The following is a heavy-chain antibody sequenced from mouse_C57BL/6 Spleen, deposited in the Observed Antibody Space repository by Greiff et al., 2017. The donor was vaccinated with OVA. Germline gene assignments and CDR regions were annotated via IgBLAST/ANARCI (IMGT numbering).Heavy chain of an antibody. Sequence: VQLQQPGAELVKPGASVKMSCKASGYTFTSYWITWVKQRPGQGLEWIGDIYPGSGSTNYNEKLKSKATLTVDTSSSTAYMQLSSLTSEDSAVYYCARLRDYYGSRYWYFDVWGTGTTVTVSS. V-gene: IGHV1-55*01. J-gene: IGHJ1*03. CDR2: IYPGSGST. CDR1: GYTFTSYW. CDR3: ARLRDYYGSRYWYFDV. D-gene: IGHD1-1*01.